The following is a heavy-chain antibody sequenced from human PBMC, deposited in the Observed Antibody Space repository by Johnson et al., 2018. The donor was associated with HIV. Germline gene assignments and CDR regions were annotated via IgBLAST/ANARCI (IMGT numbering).Heavy chain of an antibody. D-gene: IGHD3-3*01. V-gene: IGHV3-30*02. J-gene: IGHJ3*02. CDR3: ARDRGITIFAVTIDAFDI. CDR2: IRYDGSNN. Sequence: QVRLVESGGGVVQPGGSLRLSSAASGFTFSSYGMHWVRQAPGKGLEWVAFIRYDGSNNYYADSVQGRFTISRDNSKNTLYLQMNSLRAEDTAVYYCARDRGITIFAVTIDAFDIWGQGTMVTVSS. CDR1: GFTFSSYG.